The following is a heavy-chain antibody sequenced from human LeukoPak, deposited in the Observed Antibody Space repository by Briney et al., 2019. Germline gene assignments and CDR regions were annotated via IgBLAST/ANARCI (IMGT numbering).Heavy chain of an antibody. CDR2: IKSKTEGGTT. J-gene: IGHJ4*02. Sequence: GGSLRLSCAASGLTFRNAWMSWVRQAPGKGLEWLGRIKSKTEGGTTEYAAHVKGRFTISRDDSKTTLYLQVNSLKTDDTGVYYCTTGMGCSGTGCYTWGQGTLVTVSS. D-gene: IGHD2-2*01. V-gene: IGHV3-15*01. CDR3: TTGMGCSGTGCYT. CDR1: GLTFRNAW.